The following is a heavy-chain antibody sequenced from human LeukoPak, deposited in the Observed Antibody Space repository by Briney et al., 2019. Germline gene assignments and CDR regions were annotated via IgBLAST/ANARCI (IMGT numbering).Heavy chain of an antibody. Sequence: SETLSLTCSVSGGSISTYYWSWIRQPPGKGLEWIGSINYSGSTNYNPSLKSRVTISVDTSKNQFSLKLSSVTAADTAVYYCARPTLRGYSYGLVNWGQGTLVTVSS. D-gene: IGHD5-18*01. CDR3: ARPTLRGYSYGLVN. J-gene: IGHJ4*02. V-gene: IGHV4-59*12. CDR1: GGSISTYY. CDR2: INYSGST.